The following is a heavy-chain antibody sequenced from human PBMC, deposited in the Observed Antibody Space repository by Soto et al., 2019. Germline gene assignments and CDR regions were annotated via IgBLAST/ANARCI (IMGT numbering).Heavy chain of an antibody. Sequence: PGGSLRLSCAASGFTFSSYGMHWVRQAPGKGLEWVAVIWYDGSNKYYADSVKGRFTISRDNYKNSLYLQMNSLTAEETAVYYWARDDYSNYRGWFDPWGQGTLVTVSS. CDR3: ARDDYSNYRGWFDP. J-gene: IGHJ5*02. D-gene: IGHD4-4*01. CDR2: IWYDGSNK. V-gene: IGHV3-33*01. CDR1: GFTFSSYG.